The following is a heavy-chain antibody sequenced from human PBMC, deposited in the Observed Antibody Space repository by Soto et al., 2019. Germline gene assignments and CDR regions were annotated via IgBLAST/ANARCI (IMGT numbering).Heavy chain of an antibody. Sequence: QVQLVQSGAEVKKPGASVKVSCKASGYTFVAFDIAWVRQASGQGLEWVGWVNPDTGDTAYKREFQGRLSMTRDTSINTVYMELSSLTPDDTAIHFCVRQAGGASTPGDDYWGQGTLVTVSP. CDR3: VRQAGGASTPGDDY. D-gene: IGHD2-15*01. CDR1: GYTFVAFD. CDR2: VNPDTGDT. J-gene: IGHJ4*02. V-gene: IGHV1-8*01.